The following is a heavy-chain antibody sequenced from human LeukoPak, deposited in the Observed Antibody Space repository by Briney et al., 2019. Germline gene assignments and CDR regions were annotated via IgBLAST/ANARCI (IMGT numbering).Heavy chain of an antibody. Sequence: GGSLRLSCAASGFVFDYYAMNWVRQAPGRRLEWISYISGGGDSIQYADSVKGRFTISRDNAKNSLYLQMNSLRAEDTALYYCAKALRITMVRGGFDYWGQGTLVTVSS. CDR3: AKALRITMVRGGFDY. CDR2: ISGGGDSI. D-gene: IGHD3-10*01. V-gene: IGHV3-48*04. J-gene: IGHJ4*02. CDR1: GFVFDYYA.